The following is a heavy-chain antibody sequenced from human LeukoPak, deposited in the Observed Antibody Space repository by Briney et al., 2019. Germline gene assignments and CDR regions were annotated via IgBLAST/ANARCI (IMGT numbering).Heavy chain of an antibody. D-gene: IGHD1-26*01. V-gene: IGHV3-23*01. J-gene: IGHJ4*02. CDR1: GFTFSSYA. Sequence: PGGSLRLSCAASGFTFSSYAMTWVRQAPGKGLEWVSTISGSGGNTYYADSVKGRFTISRDNSKNTLYLQMNSLRAEDTAVYYCAKDRSYSGLVTASLHYWGRGALVTVCS. CDR2: ISGSGGNT. CDR3: AKDRSYSGLVTASLHY.